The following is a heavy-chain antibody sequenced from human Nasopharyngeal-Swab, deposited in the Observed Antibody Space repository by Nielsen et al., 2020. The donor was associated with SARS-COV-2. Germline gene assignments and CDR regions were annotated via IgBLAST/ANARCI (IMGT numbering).Heavy chain of an antibody. CDR3: ARRKDNFDY. Sequence: GESLKISCAASGFTFSSYWMSWVRQAPGKGLEWVANIKQDGSEKYYVDSVKGRFTISRDNAKNSLYLQKNSLRAEDTAVYYCARRKDNFDYWGQGTLVTVSS. V-gene: IGHV3-7*03. D-gene: IGHD2-15*01. CDR2: IKQDGSEK. CDR1: GFTFSSYW. J-gene: IGHJ4*02.